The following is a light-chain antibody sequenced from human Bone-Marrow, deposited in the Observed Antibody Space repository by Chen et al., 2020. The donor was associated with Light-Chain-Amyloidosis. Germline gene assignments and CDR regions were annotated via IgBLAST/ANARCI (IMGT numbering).Light chain of an antibody. V-gene: IGKV2-28*01. Sequence: DIVMTQSPLSRPVTPGGPASISCTSSQSLLHSNGYNYLDWYLQKPGQSPQLLIYLGSNRASGVPDRFSGSGSGTDFTLKISRVEAEDVGVYYCMQALQTPTFGGGTKVEIK. CDR3: MQALQTPT. CDR1: QSLLHSNGYNY. J-gene: IGKJ4*01. CDR2: LGS.